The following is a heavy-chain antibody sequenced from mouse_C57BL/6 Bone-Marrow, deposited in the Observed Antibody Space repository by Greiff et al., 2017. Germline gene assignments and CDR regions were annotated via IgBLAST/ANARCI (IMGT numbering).Heavy chain of an antibody. CDR1: GFTFSSYA. CDR3: ARGSYEFAY. CDR2: ISAGGSYT. V-gene: IGHV5-4*01. Sequence: EVQVVESGGGLVKPGGSLKLSCAASGFTFSSYAMSWVRQTSEKRLVWVATISAGGSYTYYPDNVQGRFTISRDNAKNNLYLQMSRLKSEDTAMYYWARGSYEFAYWGQGTLVTVSA. D-gene: IGHD1-1*01. J-gene: IGHJ3*01.